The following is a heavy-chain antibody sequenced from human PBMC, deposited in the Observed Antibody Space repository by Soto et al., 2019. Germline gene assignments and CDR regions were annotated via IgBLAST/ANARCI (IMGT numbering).Heavy chain of an antibody. CDR1: GGTFSSYA. D-gene: IGHD2-2*01. J-gene: IGHJ5*02. CDR2: IIPIFGTA. Sequence: ASVKVSCKASGGTFSSYAISWVRQAPGQGLEWMGGIIPIFGTANYAQKFQGRVTITADESTSTAYMELSSLRSEDTAVYYCARVPDYKVPAANLNWFDPWGQGTLVTVSS. CDR3: ARVPDYKVPAANLNWFDP. V-gene: IGHV1-69*13.